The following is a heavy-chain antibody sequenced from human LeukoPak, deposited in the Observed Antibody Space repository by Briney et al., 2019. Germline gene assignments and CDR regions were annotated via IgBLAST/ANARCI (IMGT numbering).Heavy chain of an antibody. V-gene: IGHV3-21*01. Sequence: PGGSLRLSCAASGFTFSSYSMNWVRQAPGKGLEWVSSISSSSSYIYYADSVKGRFTISRDNAKNSLYLQMHSLRAEDTAVYYCARVNWNYQHGFDYWGQGTLVTVSS. CDR1: GFTFSSYS. J-gene: IGHJ4*02. D-gene: IGHD1-7*01. CDR3: ARVNWNYQHGFDY. CDR2: ISSSSSYI.